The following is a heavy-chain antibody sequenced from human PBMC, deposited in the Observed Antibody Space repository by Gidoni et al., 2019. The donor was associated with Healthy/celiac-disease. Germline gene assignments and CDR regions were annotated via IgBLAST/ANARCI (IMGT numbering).Heavy chain of an antibody. CDR3: ARRALGVSEFDY. CDR2: IYPGDSDT. Sequence: EAQLVQSGAGVKKPGASMKISWKGSGYSFTSYWLGWVRKMPGQGLEWMGLIYPGDSDTRYSPSFQGQVTISADKSISTAYLQWSSLKASDTAMYYCARRALGVSEFDYWGQGTLVTVSS. D-gene: IGHD3-16*01. CDR1: GYSFTSYW. V-gene: IGHV5-51*01. J-gene: IGHJ4*02.